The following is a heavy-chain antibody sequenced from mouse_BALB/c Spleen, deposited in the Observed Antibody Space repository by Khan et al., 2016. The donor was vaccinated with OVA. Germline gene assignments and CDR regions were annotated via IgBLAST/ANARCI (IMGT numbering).Heavy chain of an antibody. J-gene: IGHJ3*01. V-gene: IGHV2-2*01. CDR3: ARNSYMYDFTY. CDR2: IWSGGTT. CDR1: GFSLTTYG. D-gene: IGHD2-14*01. Sequence: QVQLKESGPGLVQPSQSLSITCTVSGFSLTTYGVHWVRQSPGKGLEWLGVIWSGGTTDYNAPFISRLNITKDNSKSQVFFKMNSLRTDDKAMYYCARNSYMYDFTYWGQGTLVTVSA.